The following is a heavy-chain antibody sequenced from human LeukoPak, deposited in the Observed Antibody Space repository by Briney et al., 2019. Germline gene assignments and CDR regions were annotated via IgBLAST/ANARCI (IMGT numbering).Heavy chain of an antibody. CDR3: ARAGEYSGSGWYWTIYV. J-gene: IGHJ6*02. CDR1: GFTFSSYA. V-gene: IGHV3-30-3*01. Sequence: PGGSLRLSCAASGFTFSSYAMHWVRQAPGKGLEWVAVISYDGSNKYFEDAVKGRLTITRDKCKDTLYLQMNSLRTEDTSEYYCARAGEYSGSGWYWTIYVWGQGTTVTVSS. D-gene: IGHD6-19*01. CDR2: ISYDGSNK.